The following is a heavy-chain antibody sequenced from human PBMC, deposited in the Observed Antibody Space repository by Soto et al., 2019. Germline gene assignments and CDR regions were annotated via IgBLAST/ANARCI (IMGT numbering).Heavy chain of an antibody. D-gene: IGHD3-22*01. CDR3: ARIDPYYYDSSGYYYYFDY. Sequence: QVTLKESGPVLVQPTETLTLTCTVSGFSLSNARMGVSWIRQPPGKALEWLAHIFSNDEKSYSTSLKSRLTISKDTSKSQVVLTMTNMDPVDTATYYCARIDPYYYDSSGYYYYFDYWGQGTLVTVSS. CDR1: GFSLSNARMG. J-gene: IGHJ4*02. CDR2: IFSNDEK. V-gene: IGHV2-26*01.